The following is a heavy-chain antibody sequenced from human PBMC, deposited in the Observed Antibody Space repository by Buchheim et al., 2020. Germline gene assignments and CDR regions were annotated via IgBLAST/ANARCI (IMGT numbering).Heavy chain of an antibody. D-gene: IGHD6-13*01. CDR3: ARAGSSSDYYYYGMDV. CDR1: GFTFSSYG. CDR2: IWYDGSNK. V-gene: IGHV3-33*01. J-gene: IGHJ6*02. Sequence: QVQLVESGGGVVQPGRSLRLSCAASGFTFSSYGMHWVRQAPGKGLEWVAVIWYDGSNKYYADSVKGRFTISRDNSKNTLYLQMNSLRAEDTAVYYCARAGSSSDYYYYGMDVWGQGTT.